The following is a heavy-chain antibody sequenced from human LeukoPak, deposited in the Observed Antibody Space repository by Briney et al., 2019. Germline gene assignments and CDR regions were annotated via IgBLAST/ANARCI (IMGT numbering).Heavy chain of an antibody. V-gene: IGHV1-2*02. CDR1: GYTFTGYY. D-gene: IGHD6-19*01. CDR3: ARVYNRGSSGSNI. Sequence: ASVKVSCKASGYTFTGYYMHWVRQAPGQGLEWMGWINPNSGGTNYAQKFQGRVTMTRDTSISTAYMELSRLRSDDTAVYYCARVYNRGSSGSNIWGQGTLVTVSS. J-gene: IGHJ4*02. CDR2: INPNSGGT.